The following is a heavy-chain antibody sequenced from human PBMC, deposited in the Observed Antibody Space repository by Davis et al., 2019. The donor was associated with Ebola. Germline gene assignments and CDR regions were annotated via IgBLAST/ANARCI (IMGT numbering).Heavy chain of an antibody. CDR2: ISSNGGST. Sequence: GESLKISCAASGFTFSTYAMHWVRQAPGKGLEYVSAISSNGGSTYYANSVKGRFTISRDNSKNTLSLQMGSLRAEDMAVYYCARVNTDIVVVVAAMDVWGQGTTVTVSS. V-gene: IGHV3-64*01. J-gene: IGHJ6*02. CDR1: GFTFSTYA. CDR3: ARVNTDIVVVVAAMDV. D-gene: IGHD2-15*01.